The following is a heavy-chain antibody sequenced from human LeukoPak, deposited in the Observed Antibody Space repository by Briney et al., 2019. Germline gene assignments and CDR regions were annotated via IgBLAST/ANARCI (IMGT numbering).Heavy chain of an antibody. CDR2: IYYSGST. CDR1: GGSISSYY. D-gene: IGHD3-10*01. J-gene: IGHJ4*02. CDR3: AANSADYNTLGSSYKV. Sequence: PSETLSLTCTVSGGSISSYYWSWIRQPPGKGLEWIGYIYYSGSTNYNPSLKSRVTISVDTSKNRFSLKLSSVTAADTAVYYCAANSADYNTLGSSYKVWGQGTLVTVSS. V-gene: IGHV4-59*08.